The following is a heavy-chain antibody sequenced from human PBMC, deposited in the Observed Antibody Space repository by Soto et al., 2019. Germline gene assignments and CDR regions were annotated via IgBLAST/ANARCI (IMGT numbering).Heavy chain of an antibody. CDR1: GYTFTGHY. CDR2: IGPETGAT. V-gene: IGHV1-2*02. D-gene: IGHD1-26*01. CDR3: GRGRSGQIVVFY. J-gene: IGHJ4*02. Sequence: ASVKVSCKASGYTFTGHYIHWVRQAPEQGPEWMGEIGPETGATRYAQKFQGRVTMTRDMSITTVYMELNNLSPDDTAVYYCGRGRSGQIVVFYWRQGTPVTVSS.